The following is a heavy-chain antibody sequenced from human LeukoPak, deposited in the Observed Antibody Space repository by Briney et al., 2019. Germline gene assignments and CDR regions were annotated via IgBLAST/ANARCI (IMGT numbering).Heavy chain of an antibody. J-gene: IGHJ3*02. CDR1: GGPFSLYF. CDR3: AFSQEMADAFDI. V-gene: IGHV4-34*01. CDR2: INQSGST. D-gene: IGHD5-24*01. Sequence: SETLSLNCVVSGGPFSLYFWSWIRQPPGKGLEWIGEINQSGSTNYNPSLKSRVTTSVDTSKKRLSLKLSSVTAADTAVYCCAFSQEMADAFDIWGPGTMVTVSS.